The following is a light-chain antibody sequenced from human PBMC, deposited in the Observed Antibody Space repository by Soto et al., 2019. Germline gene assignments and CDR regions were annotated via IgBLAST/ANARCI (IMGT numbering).Light chain of an antibody. CDR2: KAS. V-gene: IGKV1-5*03. CDR3: KHYSCYAKA. Sequence: DIQMTQSPSTLSASVGDRVTITCRASQTISSWLAWYQQKPGKAPKLLIYKASTLKSGVPSRFSVSGSGTEFTLTTSSLQPDDFATYCFKHYSCYAKAFGQGTKVDIK. CDR1: QTISSW. J-gene: IGKJ1*01.